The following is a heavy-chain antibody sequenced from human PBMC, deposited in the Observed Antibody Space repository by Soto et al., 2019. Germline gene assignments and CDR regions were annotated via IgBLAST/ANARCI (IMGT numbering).Heavy chain of an antibody. Sequence: QVQLVQSGAEVKKPGSSVKVSCKASGGTFSSYAISWVRQAPGQGLEWMGGIIPIFGTANYAQKFQCRVTITADKSTSTAYMELSSLRYEDTAVYYCAREGSSGWDDGFGYFDYWGQGTLVTVSS. CDR3: AREGSSGWDDGFGYFDY. CDR1: GGTFSSYA. V-gene: IGHV1-69*06. CDR2: IIPIFGTA. D-gene: IGHD6-19*01. J-gene: IGHJ4*02.